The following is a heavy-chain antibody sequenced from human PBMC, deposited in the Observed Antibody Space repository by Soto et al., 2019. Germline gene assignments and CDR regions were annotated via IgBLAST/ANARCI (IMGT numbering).Heavy chain of an antibody. CDR3: ARDPRYDSSGYSDY. Sequence: PSETLSLTCTVSGDSIRSYYWTWIRQPPGKGLELIGYIYYSGSTRYNPSLKSRVTISVDTSKNQFSLKLSSVTAADTAVYYCARDPRYDSSGYSDYWGQGTLVTVSS. V-gene: IGHV4-59*12. J-gene: IGHJ4*02. CDR2: IYYSGST. CDR1: GDSIRSYY. D-gene: IGHD3-22*01.